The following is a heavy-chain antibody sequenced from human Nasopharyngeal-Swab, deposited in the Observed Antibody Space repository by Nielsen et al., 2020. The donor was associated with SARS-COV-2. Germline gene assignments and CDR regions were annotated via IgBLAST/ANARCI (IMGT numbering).Heavy chain of an antibody. CDR2: IYYSGST. J-gene: IGHJ4*02. V-gene: IGHV4-30-4*01. D-gene: IGHD3-9*01. CDR1: GGSISSGDYY. Sequence: SETLSLTCTVSGGSISSGDYYWSWIRQPPGKGLEWIGYIYYSGSTYYNPSLKSRVTISVDTSKNQFALKLSSVTAADTAVYYCARGSYYDILTGLDYWGQGTLVTVSS. CDR3: ARGSYYDILTGLDY.